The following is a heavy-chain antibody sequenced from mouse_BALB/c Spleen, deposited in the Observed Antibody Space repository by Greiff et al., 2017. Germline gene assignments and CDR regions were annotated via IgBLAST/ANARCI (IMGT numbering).Heavy chain of an antibody. D-gene: IGHD2-10*02. J-gene: IGHJ4*01. CDR2: IWAGGST. Sequence: QVQLQQSGPGLVAPSQSLSITCTVSGFSLTSYGVHWVRQPPGKGLEWLGVIWAGGSTNYNSALMSRLSISKDNSKSQVFLKMNSLQTDDTAMYYCARDGYGNLSYAMDYWGQGTSVTVSS. V-gene: IGHV2-9*02. CDR1: GFSLTSYG. CDR3: ARDGYGNLSYAMDY.